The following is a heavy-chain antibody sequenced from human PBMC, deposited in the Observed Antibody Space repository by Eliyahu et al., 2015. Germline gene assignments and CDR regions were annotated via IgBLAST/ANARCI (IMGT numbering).Heavy chain of an antibody. V-gene: IGHV4-38-2*01. J-gene: IGHJ6*02. CDR3: ASQSRNISSSWYYYYYGMDV. D-gene: IGHD6-13*01. CDR1: GYSISSGYY. CDR2: IYHSGST. Sequence: QVQLQESGPGLVKPSETLSLTCAVSGYSISSGYYXGWIRQPPGKGLGWIGSIYHSGSTYSNPSLKSRVTISVDTSKNQFSLKLSSVTAADTAVYYCASQSRNISSSWYYYYYGMDVWGQGTTVTVSS.